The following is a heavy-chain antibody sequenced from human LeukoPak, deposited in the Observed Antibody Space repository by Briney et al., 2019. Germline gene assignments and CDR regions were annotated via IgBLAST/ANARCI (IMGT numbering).Heavy chain of an antibody. CDR3: ARTLYYYDSSGPPDAFDI. CDR1: GGSISSGGYY. J-gene: IGHJ3*02. Sequence: SQTLSLTCAVSGGSISSGGYYWSWIRQHPGKGLEWIGYIYYSGSTYYNPSLKSRVTISVDTSKNQFSLKLSPVTAADTAVYYCARTLYYYDSSGPPDAFDIWGQGTMVTVSS. CDR2: IYYSGST. D-gene: IGHD3-22*01. V-gene: IGHV4-31*11.